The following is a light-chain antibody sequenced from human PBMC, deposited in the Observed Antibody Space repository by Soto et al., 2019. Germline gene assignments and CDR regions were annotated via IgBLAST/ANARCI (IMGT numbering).Light chain of an antibody. Sequence: DIQMTQSPSTLSASVGDRVTITCRASQSIRNWLAWYQDKPGKAPKLLIYGASSLESGVPSRFSGSGSGTEFTLPIGGVQPDDFAVYYCQQYGTSFTFGGGTKVEIK. CDR2: GAS. J-gene: IGKJ4*01. CDR3: QQYGTSFT. V-gene: IGKV1-5*01. CDR1: QSIRNW.